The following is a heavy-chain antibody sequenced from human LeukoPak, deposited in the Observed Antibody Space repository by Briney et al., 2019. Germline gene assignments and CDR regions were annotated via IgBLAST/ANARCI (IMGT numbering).Heavy chain of an antibody. J-gene: IGHJ5*02. CDR3: ARHMATANNWFDP. Sequence: GASVKVSCKASGYTFTGYYMHWVRQAPGQGLEWMGWINPKSGGTNYQQKFQGRVIMTRDTSISTASMELSRLRSDDTAVYFCARHMATANNWFDPWGQGTLVTVSS. D-gene: IGHD5-24*01. CDR1: GYTFTGYY. CDR2: INPKSGGT. V-gene: IGHV1-2*02.